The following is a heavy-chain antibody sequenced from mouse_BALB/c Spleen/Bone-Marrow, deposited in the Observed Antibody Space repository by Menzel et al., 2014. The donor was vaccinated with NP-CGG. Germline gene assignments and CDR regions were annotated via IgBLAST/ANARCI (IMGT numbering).Heavy chain of an antibody. J-gene: IGHJ3*01. CDR2: IDPANGNT. Sequence: VQLQQSGAELVKPGASVKLSCTASSFNIKDTYMHWVKQRPEQGLEWIGRIDPANGNTKYDPKFQGKATITADTSSNTAYLQLSSLTSEDTAVYYCASYYYGSSRFAYWGQGTLVTVSA. D-gene: IGHD1-1*01. CDR1: SFNIKDTY. V-gene: IGHV14-3*02. CDR3: ASYYYGSSRFAY.